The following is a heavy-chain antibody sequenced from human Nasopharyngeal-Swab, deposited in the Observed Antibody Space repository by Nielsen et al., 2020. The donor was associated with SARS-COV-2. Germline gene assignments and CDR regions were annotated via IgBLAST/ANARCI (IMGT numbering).Heavy chain of an antibody. D-gene: IGHD3-22*01. Sequence: WIRQPPGKALEWLARIDWDDDKYYSTSLKTRLTISKDTSKNQVVLTMTNMDPVDTATYYCARGVHDGYSRYYYYYYYMDVWGKGTTVTVSS. J-gene: IGHJ6*03. CDR2: IDWDDDK. V-gene: IGHV2-70*11. CDR3: ARGVHDGYSRYYYYYYYMDV.